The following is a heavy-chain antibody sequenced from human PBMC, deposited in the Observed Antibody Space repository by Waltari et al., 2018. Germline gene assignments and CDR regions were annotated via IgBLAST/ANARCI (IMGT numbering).Heavy chain of an antibody. CDR1: GFTFIRSW. CDR2: IKQEGSEK. J-gene: IGHJ4*02. Sequence: EVQLVESGGGLVQPGGSLRLSCAASGFTFIRSWLSWVRQAPGKGLEWVANIKQEGSEKYYVDSVKGRFTISRDNAKNSLYLQMNSLRAEDTAVYYCGYYGSGNGYFDYWGQGTLVTVSS. D-gene: IGHD3-10*01. CDR3: GYYGSGNGYFDY. V-gene: IGHV3-7*01.